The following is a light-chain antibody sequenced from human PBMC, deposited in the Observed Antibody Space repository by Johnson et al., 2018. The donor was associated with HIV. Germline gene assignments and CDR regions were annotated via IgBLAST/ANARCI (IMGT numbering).Light chain of an antibody. V-gene: IGLV1-44*01. Sequence: QSVLTQPPSASGPPGQRVTISCSGGSSNIGSNTVNWYQQLPGTAPKLLVYSSNQRPSGVPDRFSGSKSGTSASLAISGLQSEDEAEYTCAAWDDSLNGYVFGTGTRVTVL. CDR2: SSN. J-gene: IGLJ1*01. CDR3: AAWDDSLNGYV. CDR1: SSNIGSNT.